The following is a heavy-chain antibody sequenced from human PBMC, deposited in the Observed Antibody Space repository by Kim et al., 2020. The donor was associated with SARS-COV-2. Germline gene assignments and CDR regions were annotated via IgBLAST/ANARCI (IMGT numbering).Heavy chain of an antibody. J-gene: IGHJ4*02. CDR2: IHYSGNS. Sequence: SETLSLTCTVSGSSINNYYWSWIRQPPGKGLEWIGYIHYSGNSNYNPSLKSRVTISVDTSKKQFSLKLGSVTAADTAVYYCARTPYGSTWSYYFDYWGQGTLVTVSS. D-gene: IGHD6-13*01. CDR1: GSSINNYY. V-gene: IGHV4-59*01. CDR3: ARTPYGSTWSYYFDY.